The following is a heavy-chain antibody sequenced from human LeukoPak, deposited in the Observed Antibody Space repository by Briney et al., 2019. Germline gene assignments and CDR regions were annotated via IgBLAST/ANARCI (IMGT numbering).Heavy chain of an antibody. J-gene: IGHJ4*02. V-gene: IGHV4-34*01. CDR2: INHSGST. Sequence: SETLSLTCAVYGGSFSGYYWSWIRQPPGKGLEWIGEINHSGSTNYNPSLKSRVTISVDASKNQFSLKLSSVTAADTAVYYCARGNWFGELFHYWGQGTLVTVSS. CDR3: ARGNWFGELFHY. D-gene: IGHD3-10*01. CDR1: GGSFSGYY.